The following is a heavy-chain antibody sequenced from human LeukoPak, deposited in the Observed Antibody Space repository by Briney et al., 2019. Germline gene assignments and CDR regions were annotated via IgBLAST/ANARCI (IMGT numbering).Heavy chain of an antibody. J-gene: IGHJ6*03. CDR1: GYTFTGYY. D-gene: IGHD2-2*01. V-gene: IGHV1-2*06. CDR2: INPNSGGT. Sequence: ASVKVSCKASGYTFTGYYMHWVRQAPGQGLEWMGRINPNSGGTNYAQKLQGRVTMTTDTSTSTAYMELRSLRSDDTAVYYCASTYSSTSWDYYYMDVWGKGTTVTVSS. CDR3: ASTYSSTSWDYYYMDV.